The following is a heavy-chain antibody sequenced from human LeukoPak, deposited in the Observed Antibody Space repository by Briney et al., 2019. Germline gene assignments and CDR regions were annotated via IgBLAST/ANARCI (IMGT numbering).Heavy chain of an antibody. D-gene: IGHD6-19*01. CDR3: VRGESGESSGWYTSGGNYNLFYGMDV. Sequence: GGSLRLSCAASGFTFSSYGMHWVRQVTGKGLEWVAAIGVAGDTDYSGSVMGRFTISRENAKNSLYLHMNSLRVGDTAVYHCVRGESGESSGWYTSGGNYNLFYGMDVWGQGTTVTVSS. V-gene: IGHV3-13*04. CDR1: GFTFSSYG. CDR2: IGVAGDT. J-gene: IGHJ6*02.